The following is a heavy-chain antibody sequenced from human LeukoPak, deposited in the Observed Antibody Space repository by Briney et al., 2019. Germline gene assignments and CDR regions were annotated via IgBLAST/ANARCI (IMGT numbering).Heavy chain of an antibody. J-gene: IGHJ5*02. V-gene: IGHV3-23*01. CDR3: AKFDYGSGFDP. CDR2: ISGSGGST. CDR1: GFTLSSYA. D-gene: IGHD3-10*01. Sequence: GGSLRLSCAASGFTLSSYATSWVRQAPGRGLEWVSAISGSGGSTYYADSVKGRFTISRDNSKNTLYLQMSSLRAEDTAVYYCAKFDYGSGFDPWGQGTLVTVSS.